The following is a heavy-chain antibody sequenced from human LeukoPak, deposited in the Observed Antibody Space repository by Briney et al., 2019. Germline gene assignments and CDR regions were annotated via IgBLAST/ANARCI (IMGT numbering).Heavy chain of an antibody. V-gene: IGHV3-23*01. CDR2: CGTDSNK. J-gene: IGHJ4*02. CDR1: GFTLSSCA. D-gene: IGHD6-13*01. Sequence: GGSLRLSCAASGFTLSSCALSWLRQVPGKGLEWVSTCGTDSNKYYADSVQGRFTISRENSKNTLYLQMTSLRVEDTAVYYCVKKTPGIYPFDCWGRGTLVTVS. CDR3: VKKTPGIYPFDC.